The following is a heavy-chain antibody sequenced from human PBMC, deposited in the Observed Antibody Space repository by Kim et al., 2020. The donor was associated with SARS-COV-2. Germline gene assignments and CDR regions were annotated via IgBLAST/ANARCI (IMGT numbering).Heavy chain of an antibody. V-gene: IGHV1-3*01. CDR2: INAGNGNT. Sequence: ASVKVSCKASGYTFTNYAMHWVRQAPGQRLEWMGWINAGNGNTKYSQKFQGRVTITRDTSASTAYMELSSLRSEDTAVYYCARDSGGLTIFGVVIGGYFDYWGQGTLVTVSS. CDR3: ARDSGGLTIFGVVIGGYFDY. D-gene: IGHD3-3*01. CDR1: GYTFTNYA. J-gene: IGHJ4*02.